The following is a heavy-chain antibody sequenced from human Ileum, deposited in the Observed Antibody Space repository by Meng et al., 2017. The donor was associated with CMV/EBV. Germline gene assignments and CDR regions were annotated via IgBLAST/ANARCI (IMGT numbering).Heavy chain of an antibody. Sequence: ASGGSFSSYAISWGRQAPGQGLERMGGIIPIFGTANYAQKFQGRVTITADESTSTAYMELSSLRSEDTAVYYCALSYYYDSSGYYYYWGQGTLVTVSS. D-gene: IGHD3-22*01. CDR1: GGSFSSYA. V-gene: IGHV1-69*01. CDR2: IIPIFGTA. CDR3: ALSYYYDSSGYYYY. J-gene: IGHJ4*02.